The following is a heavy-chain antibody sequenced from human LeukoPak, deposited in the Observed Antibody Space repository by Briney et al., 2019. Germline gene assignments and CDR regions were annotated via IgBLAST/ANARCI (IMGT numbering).Heavy chain of an antibody. CDR1: GFTFNNYW. CDR2: MKQDGGEI. Sequence: PGGSLRLSRVVSGFTFNNYWMSWVRQTPGKGLEWVATMKQDGGEIYYVDSMRGRFTISGDNAKNSLYLQMNSLRAEDTAVYYCARIMDLIGVHFDFWGQGTLVTVSS. CDR3: ARIMDLIGVHFDF. J-gene: IGHJ4*02. D-gene: IGHD2-21*01. V-gene: IGHV3-7*01.